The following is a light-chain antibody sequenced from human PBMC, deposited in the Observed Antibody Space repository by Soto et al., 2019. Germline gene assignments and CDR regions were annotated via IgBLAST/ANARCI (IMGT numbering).Light chain of an antibody. CDR3: QQFNNYPPP. Sequence: ASQLTQSPSSLSASVGDRVTITCGASQGVSSSLAWYQQKPGTAPKLLIYDASDLETGVPSRFSASGSGTDPTLTISSLQPEDFETYYCQQFNNYPPPXGQGTRLEIK. J-gene: IGKJ5*01. V-gene: IGKV1D-13*01. CDR1: QGVSSS. CDR2: DAS.